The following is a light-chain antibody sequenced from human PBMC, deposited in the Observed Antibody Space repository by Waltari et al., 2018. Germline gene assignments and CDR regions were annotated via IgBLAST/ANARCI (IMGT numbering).Light chain of an antibody. CDR3: LQDYNYPRT. CDR1: QGIRND. J-gene: IGKJ1*01. CDR2: AAS. V-gene: IGKV1-6*01. Sequence: AIQMTQSPSSLSASVRDRVTIPCRASQGIRNDLGWFQQKPGKAPKPLIYAASSLPSGVPSRFSGSGSGTDFTLTISSLQPEDFATYYCLQDYNYPRTFGQGTKVEIK.